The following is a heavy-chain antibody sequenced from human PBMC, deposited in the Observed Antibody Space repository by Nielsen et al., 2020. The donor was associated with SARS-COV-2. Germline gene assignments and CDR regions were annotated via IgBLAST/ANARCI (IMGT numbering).Heavy chain of an antibody. CDR2: INWNSATI. CDR3: AKETDSGYFY. V-gene: IGHV3-9*01. Sequence: SLRLSCAASGFTFDDYAMHWVRQAPGNGLEWVAGINWNSATIGYVDSVEGRFTISRDNAKNSLFLQMNSLRVEDTALYYCAKETDSGYFYWGQGTLVTVSS. D-gene: IGHD5-12*01. CDR1: GFTFDDYA. J-gene: IGHJ4*02.